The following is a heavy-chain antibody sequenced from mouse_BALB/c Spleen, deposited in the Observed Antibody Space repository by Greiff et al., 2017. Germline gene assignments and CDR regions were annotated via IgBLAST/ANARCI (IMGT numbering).Heavy chain of an antibody. J-gene: IGHJ1*01. Sequence: VKLQESGAELVRPGTSVKVSCKASGYAFTNYLIEWVKQRPGQGLEWIGVINPGSGGTNYNEKFKGKATLTADKSSSTAYMQLSSLTSDDSAVYFCARYDYDGGYFDVWGAGTTVTVSS. CDR2: INPGSGGT. CDR1: GYAFTNYL. D-gene: IGHD2-4*01. CDR3: ARYDYDGGYFDV. V-gene: IGHV1-54*01.